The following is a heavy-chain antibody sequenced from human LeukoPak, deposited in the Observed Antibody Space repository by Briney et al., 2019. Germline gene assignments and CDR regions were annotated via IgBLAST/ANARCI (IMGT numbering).Heavy chain of an antibody. CDR1: GGSFSGYY. V-gene: IGHV4-34*01. CDR3: ARGTYDSSGYYFYFDY. J-gene: IGHJ4*02. CDR2: VNHGGST. Sequence: PSETLSLTCAVYGGSFSGYYWSWIRQPPGKRLEWIGRVNHGGSTNYNPSLKSRVTLSVDTSKNQFSLNLNSVTAADAAVYYCARGTYDSSGYYFYFDYWGQGILATVSS. D-gene: IGHD3-22*01.